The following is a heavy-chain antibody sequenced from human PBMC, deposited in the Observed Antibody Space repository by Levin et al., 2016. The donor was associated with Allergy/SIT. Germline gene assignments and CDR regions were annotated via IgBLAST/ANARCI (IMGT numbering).Heavy chain of an antibody. Sequence: SETLSLTCTVSGGSISSGGYYWSWIRQHPGKGLEWIGYIYYSGSTYYNPSLKSRVTISVDTSKNQFSLKLSSVTAADTAVYYCARDTYYDRSAFDIWGQGTMVTVSS. CDR3: ARDTYYDRSAFDI. J-gene: IGHJ3*02. V-gene: IGHV4-31*03. CDR2: IYYSGST. CDR1: GGSISSGGYY. D-gene: IGHD3-22*01.